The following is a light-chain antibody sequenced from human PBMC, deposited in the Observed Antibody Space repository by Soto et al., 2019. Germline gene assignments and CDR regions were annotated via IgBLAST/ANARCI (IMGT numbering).Light chain of an antibody. J-gene: IGKJ1*01. V-gene: IGKV1-5*03. CDR3: QHYNSYSEA. Sequence: DIQMTQSPSTLSASIGDSVTITCRASQNINNWIAWYQQKPGKGPKLLIYKASTLKSGVPSRFSGSGSGTEFTLTISSLQPDDFATYYCQHYNSYSEAFGQATKVDI. CDR2: KAS. CDR1: QNINNW.